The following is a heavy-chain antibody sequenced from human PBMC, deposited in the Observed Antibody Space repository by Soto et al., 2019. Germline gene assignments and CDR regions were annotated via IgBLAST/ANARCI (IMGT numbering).Heavy chain of an antibody. D-gene: IGHD3-10*01. CDR1: AFTFSRFA. V-gene: IGHV3-23*01. CDR2: ISGSGDKT. CDR3: AKGLSGSGAYQWFDP. Sequence: EVQLLESGGGLVQPGGSLRLSCVASAFTFSRFAMSWVRQTPGKGLEWVSAISGSGDKTFYADSVKSRFTISRDNSKNTLYLQMNSLRVEDTAVYYCAKGLSGSGAYQWFDPWGQGTLVTVSS. J-gene: IGHJ5*02.